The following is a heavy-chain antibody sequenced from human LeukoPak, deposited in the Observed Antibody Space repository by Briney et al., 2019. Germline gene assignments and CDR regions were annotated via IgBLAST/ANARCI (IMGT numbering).Heavy chain of an antibody. Sequence: PGGSLRLSCAASGFIFSNYEMNWVRQAPGKGLEWVSYISGSSSTVYHADSVKGRFTISRDNVKNSLYLHMNSLRAEDTAVYYCARSFGNWGQGTLVTVSS. CDR1: GFIFSNYE. J-gene: IGHJ4*02. V-gene: IGHV3-48*03. D-gene: IGHD1-14*01. CDR3: ARSFGN. CDR2: ISGSSSTV.